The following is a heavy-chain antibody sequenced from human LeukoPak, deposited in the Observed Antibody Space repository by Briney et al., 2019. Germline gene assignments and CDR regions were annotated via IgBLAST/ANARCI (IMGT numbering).Heavy chain of an antibody. J-gene: IGHJ4*02. CDR1: GGSISNYY. CDR3: ARESRRSYCNDY. Sequence: SETLSLTCSVSGGSISNYYWSWIQQPAGKGLEWIGRIFSSGSTNYNPSLKSRVTMSVDTSKNQFSLKLSSVTAADTAEYFWARESRRSYCNDYWGQGNLVTVS. CDR2: IFSSGST. V-gene: IGHV4-4*07. D-gene: IGHD2-2*01.